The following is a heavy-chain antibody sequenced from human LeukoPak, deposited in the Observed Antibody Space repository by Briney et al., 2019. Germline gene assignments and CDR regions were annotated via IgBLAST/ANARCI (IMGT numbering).Heavy chain of an antibody. D-gene: IGHD2-21*02. Sequence: GGSLRLSCAASGFTFSSYAMHWVRQAPGKGLEYVSAISSNGGSTYYANSVKGRFTISRDNSKNTLYLQMGSLRAEDMAVYYCARSRVTEGVYYFDYWGQGTLVTASS. CDR1: GFTFSSYA. CDR3: ARSRVTEGVYYFDY. J-gene: IGHJ4*02. V-gene: IGHV3-64*01. CDR2: ISSNGGST.